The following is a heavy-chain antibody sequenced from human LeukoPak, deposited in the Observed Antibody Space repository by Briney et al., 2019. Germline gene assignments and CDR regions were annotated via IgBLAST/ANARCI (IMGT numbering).Heavy chain of an antibody. Sequence: GASVKVSCKVSGYTFSSYDINWVRQASAQGREWMGWMNPNSGNTGYAQKFQGSVNMTRNTSINTAYMEQSSLSSEDPAVYYCARGGHRRWLEIRARNWFDPWGQGTLVTVSS. D-gene: IGHD5-24*01. CDR1: GYTFSSYD. V-gene: IGHV1-8*01. J-gene: IGHJ5*02. CDR3: ARGGHRRWLEIRARNWFDP. CDR2: MNPNSGNT.